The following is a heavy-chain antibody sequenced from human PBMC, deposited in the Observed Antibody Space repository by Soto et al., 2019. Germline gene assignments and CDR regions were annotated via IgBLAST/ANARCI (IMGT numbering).Heavy chain of an antibody. CDR1: GGSVSSGGYY. J-gene: IGHJ5*02. V-gene: IGHV4-31*03. CDR3: ARAGGAGSGHDWFDP. Sequence: PSETLSLTCNVSGGSVSSGGYYWSWIRQHPGKGLEWIGYIHYSGSTYYNPSLKSRVTMSIDTSKNLFSLNLSSVTVADTAVYYCARAGGAGSGHDWFDPWGQGTLVTVSS. D-gene: IGHD6-13*01. CDR2: IHYSGST.